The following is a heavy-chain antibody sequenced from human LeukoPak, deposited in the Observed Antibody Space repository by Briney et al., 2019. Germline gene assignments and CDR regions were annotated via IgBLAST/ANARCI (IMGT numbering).Heavy chain of an antibody. Sequence: GGSLRLSCAASGFTFSSYGMHWVRQAPGKGLEWVAFIRYDGSNKYYADSVKGRFTISRDNSKNTLYLQMNSLRAEDTAVYYCAKATASGYDSRTPMNYWGQGTLVTVSS. CDR2: IRYDGSNK. CDR3: AKATASGYDSRTPMNY. J-gene: IGHJ4*02. V-gene: IGHV3-30*02. D-gene: IGHD5-12*01. CDR1: GFTFSSYG.